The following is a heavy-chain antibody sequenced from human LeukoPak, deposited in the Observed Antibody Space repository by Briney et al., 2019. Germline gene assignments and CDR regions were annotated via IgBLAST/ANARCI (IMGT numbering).Heavy chain of an antibody. V-gene: IGHV3-33*08. Sequence: GGSLRLSCVASGFTFNNYGMHWVRQAPGKGLEWVAVIWYDGSNKYYADSVKGRFTISRDNSKNTLYLQMNSLRAEDTAVYYCARASYDFWSGYYPYYYYGMDVWGQGTTVTVSS. CDR3: ARASYDFWSGYYPYYYYGMDV. CDR2: IWYDGSNK. J-gene: IGHJ6*02. D-gene: IGHD3-3*01. CDR1: GFTFNNYG.